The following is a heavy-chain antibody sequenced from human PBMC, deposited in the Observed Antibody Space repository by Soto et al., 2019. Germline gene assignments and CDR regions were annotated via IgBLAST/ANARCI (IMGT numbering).Heavy chain of an antibody. CDR1: GFSLSNARMG. J-gene: IGHJ3*02. Sequence: QVTLKESGPVMVTPTETLTLTCTVSGFSLSNARMGVSWISHPPGKALEWFAHIFSNEEKSYSTSLKGRLTPSKDTSKSQVVLTMTNMDPVDTATYYCARIERFLEWLLIQGAFDICGQGTMVTVSS. D-gene: IGHD3-3*01. V-gene: IGHV2-26*01. CDR2: IFSNEEK. CDR3: ARIERFLEWLLIQGAFDI.